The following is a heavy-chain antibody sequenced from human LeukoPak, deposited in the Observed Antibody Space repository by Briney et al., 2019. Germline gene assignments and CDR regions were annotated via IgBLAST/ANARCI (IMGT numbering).Heavy chain of an antibody. CDR2: INPSSGGT. V-gene: IGHV1-2*02. Sequence: ASVKVSCKASGYTFTNYYMHWVRQAPGQGLEWMGWINPSSGGTDYAQRFQGRVTMTRDTSISTAYMELNSLKSDDTAVYYCAGDGVYSRNFDAFDIWGQGTMVTVSS. D-gene: IGHD6-13*01. CDR1: GYTFTNYY. J-gene: IGHJ3*02. CDR3: AGDGVYSRNFDAFDI.